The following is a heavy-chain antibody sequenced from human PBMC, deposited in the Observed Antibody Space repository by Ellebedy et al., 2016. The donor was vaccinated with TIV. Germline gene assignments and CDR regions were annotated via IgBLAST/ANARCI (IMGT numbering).Heavy chain of an antibody. CDR2: IYYSGST. V-gene: IGHV4-39*07. CDR3: ARRNCGGDCYGMDV. D-gene: IGHD2-21*01. CDR1: GGSISSSSYY. J-gene: IGHJ6*02. Sequence: SETLSLTCTVSGGSISSSSYYWGWIRQPPGKGLEWIGYIYYSGSTYYNPSLKSRVTISVDSSKNQFSLKLSSVTAADTAVYYCARRNCGGDCYGMDVWGQGTTVTVSS.